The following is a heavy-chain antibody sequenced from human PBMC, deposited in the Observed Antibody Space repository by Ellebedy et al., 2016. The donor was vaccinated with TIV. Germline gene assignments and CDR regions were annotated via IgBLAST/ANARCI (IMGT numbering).Heavy chain of an antibody. CDR1: GFSFEEYA. D-gene: IGHD6-19*01. V-gene: IGHV3-9*01. CDR3: ARAGSSGWEAYFDL. Sequence: LSLTCAVSGFSFEEYAMHWVRQVPGKGLEWVSGISWNSGSIGYADSVKGRFTISRGNAKNTLYLQMNSLRAEDTAVYYCARAGSSGWEAYFDLWGRGTLVTVSS. J-gene: IGHJ2*01. CDR2: ISWNSGSI.